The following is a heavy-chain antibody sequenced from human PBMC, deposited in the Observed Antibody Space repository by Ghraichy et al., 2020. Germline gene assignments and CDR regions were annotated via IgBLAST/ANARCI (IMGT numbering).Heavy chain of an antibody. D-gene: IGHD3-22*01. V-gene: IGHV3-30*02. J-gene: IGHJ6*02. CDR1: GFTFSSYG. Sequence: GGSLRLSCAASGFTFSSYGMHWVRQAPGKGLEWVAFIRYDGSNKYYADSVKGRFTISRDNSKNTLYLQMNSLRAEDTAVYYCATNYDSSGYYRLYYYYYGMDVWGQGTTVTVSS. CDR3: ATNYDSSGYYRLYYYYYGMDV. CDR2: IRYDGSNK.